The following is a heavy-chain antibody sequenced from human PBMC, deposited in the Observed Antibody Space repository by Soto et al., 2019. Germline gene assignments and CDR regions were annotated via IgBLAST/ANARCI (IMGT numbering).Heavy chain of an antibody. D-gene: IGHD4-17*01. CDR1: GFTFSTYW. Sequence: GGSLRLSCAASGFTFSTYWMSWVRQAPGKGLEWVANIKQDGSEKYYVDSVKGRFTVSRDNAKNSLYLQMNSLRAEDTAVYYCAREGHDYGSGYNYWGQGTLVTVS. V-gene: IGHV3-7*01. J-gene: IGHJ4*02. CDR2: IKQDGSEK. CDR3: AREGHDYGSGYNY.